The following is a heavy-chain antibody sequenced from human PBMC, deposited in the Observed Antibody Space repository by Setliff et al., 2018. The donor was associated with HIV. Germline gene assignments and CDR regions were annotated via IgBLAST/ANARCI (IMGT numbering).Heavy chain of an antibody. J-gene: IGHJ3*02. CDR3: ARDHHSGSDWSRLGAFDI. CDR1: GGTFSSFA. Sequence: ASVKVSCKASGGTFSSFAIDWVRQAPGQGLEWVGGIIPVFGTTSYGHHFQGRVAITADASTSTAYLDLYSLRSEDTAVYYCARDHHSGSDWSRLGAFDIWGQGTVVTVSS. D-gene: IGHD1-26*01. V-gene: IGHV1-69*13. CDR2: IIPVFGTT.